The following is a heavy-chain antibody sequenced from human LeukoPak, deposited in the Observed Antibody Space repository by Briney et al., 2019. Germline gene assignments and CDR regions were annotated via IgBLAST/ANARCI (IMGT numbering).Heavy chain of an antibody. J-gene: IGHJ6*02. CDR2: IYYSGST. CDR3: ARRRVSGRYYYYGMDV. V-gene: IGHV4-59*01. CDR1: GGSISSYY. D-gene: IGHD3-10*01. Sequence: PSETLSLTCTVSGGSISSYYWSRIRQPPGKGLEWIGYIYYSGSTNYNPSLKSRVTISVDTSKNQFSLKLSSVTAADTAVYYCARRRVSGRYYYYGMDVWGQGTTVTVSS.